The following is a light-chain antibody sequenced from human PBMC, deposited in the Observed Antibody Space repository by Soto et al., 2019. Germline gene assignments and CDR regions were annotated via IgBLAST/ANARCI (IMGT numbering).Light chain of an antibody. CDR1: SXDVGGYDY. CDR2: EVS. V-gene: IGLV2-14*01. J-gene: IGLJ1*01. Sequence: QSVLTQPASVSGSPGQTITMSCTGTSXDVGGYDYVSWYQQHPGEVPKLIIFEVSSRPAWISNRFSASKSGNTASLTISGLQAEDEADYYCSSYTTSSSYVFGTGTKVTVL. CDR3: SSYTTSSSYV.